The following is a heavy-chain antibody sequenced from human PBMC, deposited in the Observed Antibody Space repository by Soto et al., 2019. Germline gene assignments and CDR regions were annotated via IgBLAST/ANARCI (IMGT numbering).Heavy chain of an antibody. Sequence: SETLSLTCTVSGGSISSYYWSWIRQPPGKGLEWIGHIYYSGSTNYNPSLKSRVTISVDTSKDQFSLKLSSVSAADTAVYYCARLYYDSSAYYYFDHWGRGTLVTVS. CDR2: IYYSGST. D-gene: IGHD3-22*01. CDR1: GGSISSYY. CDR3: ARLYYDSSAYYYFDH. J-gene: IGHJ4*01. V-gene: IGHV4-59*08.